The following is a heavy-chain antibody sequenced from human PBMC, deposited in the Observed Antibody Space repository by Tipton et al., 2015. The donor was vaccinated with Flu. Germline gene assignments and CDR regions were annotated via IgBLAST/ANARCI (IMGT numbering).Heavy chain of an antibody. J-gene: IGHJ6*02. CDR2: IYYSGST. CDR3: ARDAITIFGVAQVYYYGMDV. V-gene: IGHV4-39*07. Sequence: TLSLTCTVSGGSISSSSYYWGWIRQPPGKGLEWIGSIYYSGSTYYNPSLKRRVTISVDTSKNQFSLKLSSVTAADTAVYYCARDAITIFGVAQVYYYGMDVWGQGTTVTVSS. D-gene: IGHD3-3*01. CDR1: GGSISSSSYY.